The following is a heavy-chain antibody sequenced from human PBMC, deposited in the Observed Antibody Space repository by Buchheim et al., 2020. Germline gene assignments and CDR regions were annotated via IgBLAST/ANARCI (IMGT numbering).Heavy chain of an antibody. D-gene: IGHD3-16*02. CDR2: ITFGGTVK. J-gene: IGHJ6*02. CDR1: GFTFDDYT. CDR3: AKEASIGGMDV. Sequence: EVHLLESGGGIIQPGGSLRLSCAASGFTFDDYTMSWVRQAPGKGLEWVSSITFGGTVKYYADSVKGRFTVSRDNSKNMLYLQMNSLTVGDTALYYCAKEASIGGMDVWGQGTT. V-gene: IGHV3-23*01.